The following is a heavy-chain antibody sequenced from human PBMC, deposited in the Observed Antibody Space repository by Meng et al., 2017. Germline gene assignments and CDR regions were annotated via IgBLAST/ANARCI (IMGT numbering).Heavy chain of an antibody. D-gene: IGHD2-2*01. J-gene: IGHJ6*02. CDR2: ISSSGSTI. V-gene: IGHV3-48*03. Sequence: GESLKISCAASGFTFSSYEMNWVRQAPGKGLEWVSYISSSGSTIYYADSVKGRFTISRDNAKNSLYLQMNSLRAEDTAVYYCARYLVGIVVVPAASPYGMDVWSQGTTVTVSS. CDR1: GFTFSSYE. CDR3: ARYLVGIVVVPAASPYGMDV.